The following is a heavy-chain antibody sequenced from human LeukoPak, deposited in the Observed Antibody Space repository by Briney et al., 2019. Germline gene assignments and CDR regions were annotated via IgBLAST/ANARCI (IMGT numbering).Heavy chain of an antibody. CDR2: ISSSSSYI. D-gene: IGHD6-13*01. J-gene: IGHJ4*02. V-gene: IGHV3-21*01. Sequence: GVLRLSCAASGFTFSSYSMNWVRQAPGKGLEWVSSISSSSSYIYYADSVKGRFTISRDNSKNTLYLQMNSLRAEDTAVYYCARGYAAAGWYYFDYWGQGTLVTVSS. CDR3: ARGYAAAGWYYFDY. CDR1: GFTFSSYS.